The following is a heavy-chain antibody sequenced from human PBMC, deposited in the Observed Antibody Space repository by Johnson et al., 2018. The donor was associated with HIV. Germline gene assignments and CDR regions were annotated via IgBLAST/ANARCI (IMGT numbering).Heavy chain of an antibody. CDR3: ARDGIYSSPHDAFDI. CDR1: GFTFYNYW. V-gene: IGHV3-7*05. Sequence: EQLVESGGGLVHPGESLRLSCTASGFTFYNYWMSWVRQAPGKGLEWVANIDPDGSNDYYVDSLEGRFTVSRDNAKSSLFLQMDNLRSEDTALYYCARDGIYSSPHDAFDIWGQGTMVTVSS. CDR2: IDPDGSND. J-gene: IGHJ3*02. D-gene: IGHD6-19*01.